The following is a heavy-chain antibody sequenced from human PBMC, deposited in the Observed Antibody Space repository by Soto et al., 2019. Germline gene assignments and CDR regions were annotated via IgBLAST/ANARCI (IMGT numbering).Heavy chain of an antibody. D-gene: IGHD3-10*01. V-gene: IGHV2-5*01. Sequence: ITVKESGPTLVTSTHPLTLTCTFFGFSFSSSGAGVGWSRQPLGKAVEWLALIFWNDDKRYTPSLNSRLTIAKDSSKNLVVVKMRNLELVDRVIYFCAHRRGASSTGGDFDIWGLGTQVTAS. CDR1: GFSFSSSGAG. J-gene: IGHJ3*02. CDR2: IFWNDDK. CDR3: AHRRGASSTGGDFDI.